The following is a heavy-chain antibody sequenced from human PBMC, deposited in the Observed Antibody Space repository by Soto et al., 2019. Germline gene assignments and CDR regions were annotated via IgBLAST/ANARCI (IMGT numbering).Heavy chain of an antibody. J-gene: IGHJ4*02. CDR1: GGSISSSSYY. D-gene: IGHD5-12*01. Sequence: SETLSLTCTVSGGSISSSSYYWGWIRQPPGKGLEWIGSIYYSGSTYYNPSLKSRVTISVDTSKNQFSLKLSSVTAADTAVYYCARPERWLQFSPPGYWGQGTLVTVSS. CDR2: IYYSGST. V-gene: IGHV4-39*01. CDR3: ARPERWLQFSPPGY.